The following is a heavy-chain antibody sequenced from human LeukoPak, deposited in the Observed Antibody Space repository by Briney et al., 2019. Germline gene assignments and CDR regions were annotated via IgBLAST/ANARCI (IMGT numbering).Heavy chain of an antibody. J-gene: IGHJ4*02. V-gene: IGHV3-30*02. CDR3: AKDVYSSSSPDY. CDR2: IRYDGSNK. Sequence: PGGSLRLSCAASGFTFSSYGMHWVRQAPGKGLEWVAFIRYDGSNKYYADSVKGRFTISRDNSKNTLYLQMNSLRAEDTAVYYCAKDVYSSSSPDYWGQGTLVTVSS. CDR1: GFTFSSYG. D-gene: IGHD6-6*01.